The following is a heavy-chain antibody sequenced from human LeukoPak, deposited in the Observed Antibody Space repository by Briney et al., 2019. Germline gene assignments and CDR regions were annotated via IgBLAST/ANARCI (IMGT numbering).Heavy chain of an antibody. CDR2: ISGSGSTI. D-gene: IGHD3-3*01. V-gene: IGHV3-11*01. CDR1: GFSFSDHY. J-gene: IGHJ5*02. Sequence: GGSLRLSCAASGFSFSDHYMSWIRQAPGKGLEWVSYISGSGSTIYYAASVRGRFTISRDNAKNSLYLQMNSLRAEDTAIYYCARGGITIFGVANSNWFDPWGQGTLVTVSS. CDR3: ARGGITIFGVANSNWFDP.